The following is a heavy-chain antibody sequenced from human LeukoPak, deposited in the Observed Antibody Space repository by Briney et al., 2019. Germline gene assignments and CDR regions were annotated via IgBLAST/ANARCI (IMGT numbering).Heavy chain of an antibody. V-gene: IGHV4-38-2*02. CDR2: IYHSGST. CDR3: ARDGVYYYGSGSQQSDY. CDR1: GYSISSGYY. J-gene: IGHJ4*02. Sequence: SETLSLTCTVSGYSISSGYYWGWIRQPPGKGLEWIGSIYHSGSTYYNPSLKSRVTISVDTSKNQFSLKLSSVTAADTAVYYCARDGVYYYGSGSQQSDYWGQGTLVTVSS. D-gene: IGHD3-10*01.